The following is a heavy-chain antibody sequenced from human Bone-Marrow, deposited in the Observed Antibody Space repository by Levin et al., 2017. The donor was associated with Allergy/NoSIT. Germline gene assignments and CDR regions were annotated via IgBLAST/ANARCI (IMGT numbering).Heavy chain of an antibody. Sequence: GGSLRLSCAASGFTFSSYEMNWVRQAPGKGLEWVSYISSSGSTIYYADSVKGRFTISRDNAKNSLYLQMNSLRAEDTAVYYCARDPGRGGSYYSYYFDYWGQGTLVTVSS. D-gene: IGHD1-26*01. CDR2: ISSSGSTI. CDR3: ARDPGRGGSYYSYYFDY. CDR1: GFTFSSYE. J-gene: IGHJ4*02. V-gene: IGHV3-48*03.